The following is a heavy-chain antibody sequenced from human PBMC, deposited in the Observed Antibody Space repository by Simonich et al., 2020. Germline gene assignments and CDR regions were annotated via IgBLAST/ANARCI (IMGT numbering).Heavy chain of an antibody. CDR3: ARNRLDY. CDR2: IHSEESST. Sequence: EVQLVESGGGLVQPGGSLRLSCAASGFTFSSYWMHWVRQAPGKGMVWFARIHSEESSTSYADSVKGRCTISRDNAKNTLYLQMNSLRAEDTAVYYCARNRLDYWGQGTLVTVSS. J-gene: IGHJ4*02. V-gene: IGHV3-74*01. CDR1: GFTFSSYW.